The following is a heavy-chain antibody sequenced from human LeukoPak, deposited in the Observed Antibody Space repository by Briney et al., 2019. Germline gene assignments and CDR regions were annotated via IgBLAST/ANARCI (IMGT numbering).Heavy chain of an antibody. J-gene: IGHJ4*02. CDR1: GGSISSYY. V-gene: IGHV4-59*08. D-gene: IGHD3-10*01. CDR3: ARHGNYGPAYFDF. Sequence: SETLSLTCTVSGGSISSYYWSWIRQPPGKGLEWIGYIYYSGSTTYNPSLKSRVTISVDTSKNQFSLKLSSLSATDTAVYYCARHGNYGPAYFDFWGQGTLVTVSS. CDR2: IYYSGST.